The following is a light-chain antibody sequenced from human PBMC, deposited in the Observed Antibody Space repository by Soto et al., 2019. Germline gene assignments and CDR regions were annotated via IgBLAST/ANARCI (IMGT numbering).Light chain of an antibody. CDR2: KAS. V-gene: IGKV1-5*03. CDR3: KQYNSYSS. Sequence: DIQMTQSPSTLSASVGDRVTITCRASQSISSLLAWYQQKPGKAPKLLIYKASTLESGVPSRFRGSGSGTEFTLTISSLQPDDFATYYCKQYNSYSSFGQGTRLEI. J-gene: IGKJ2*01. CDR1: QSISSL.